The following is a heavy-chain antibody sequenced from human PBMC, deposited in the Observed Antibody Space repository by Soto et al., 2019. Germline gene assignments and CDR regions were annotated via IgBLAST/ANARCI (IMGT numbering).Heavy chain of an antibody. J-gene: IGHJ6*02. CDR1: GFTFSSYS. CDR2: ISSSSSTI. Sequence: GGSLRLSCAASGFTFSSYSMNWVRQAPGKGLEWVSYISSSSSTIYYADSVKGRFTISRDNAKNSLYLQMNSLGDEDTAVYYCARDDYYDSSGYYPYYYYYGMDVWGQGTTVTVSS. CDR3: ARDDYYDSSGYYPYYYYYGMDV. D-gene: IGHD3-22*01. V-gene: IGHV3-48*02.